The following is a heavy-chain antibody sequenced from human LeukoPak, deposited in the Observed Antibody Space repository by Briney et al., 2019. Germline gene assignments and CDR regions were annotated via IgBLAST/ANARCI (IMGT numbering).Heavy chain of an antibody. CDR1: GFTFSSYA. Sequence: GGSLRLSCAASGFTFSSYAMSWVRQAPGKGLEWVSAISGSGGSTYYADSVRGRFTISRDNYKYTLYLQMNSLRAEDTAVYYCAKDFYSSSLYYYYYYMDVWGKGTTVTVSS. J-gene: IGHJ6*03. CDR3: AKDFYSSSLYYYYYYMDV. V-gene: IGHV3-23*01. CDR2: ISGSGGST. D-gene: IGHD6-6*01.